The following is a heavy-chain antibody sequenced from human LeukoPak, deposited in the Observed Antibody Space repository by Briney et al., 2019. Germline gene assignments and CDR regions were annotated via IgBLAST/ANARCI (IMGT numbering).Heavy chain of an antibody. Sequence: SETLSLTCTVSGGSISSSSYYWGWIRQPPGKGLEWIGSIYYSGSTYYNPSLKSRVTISVDTSKNQFSLKLSSVTAADTAVYYCARSIVVVPGAGTDRLHFQHWGQGTLVTVSS. J-gene: IGHJ1*01. CDR2: IYYSGST. CDR3: ARSIVVVPGAGTDRLHFQH. CDR1: GGSISSSSYY. D-gene: IGHD2-2*01. V-gene: IGHV4-39*07.